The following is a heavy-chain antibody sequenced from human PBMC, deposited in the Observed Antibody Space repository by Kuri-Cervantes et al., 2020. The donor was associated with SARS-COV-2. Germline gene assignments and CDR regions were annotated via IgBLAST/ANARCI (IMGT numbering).Heavy chain of an antibody. Sequence: ASVKVSCKASGYTFTSYGISWVRQAPGQGLEWMGWISAYNGNTNYAQKLQGRVTMTTDTSTSTAYMELRSLRSDDTAVYYCATVHYGDHAIWFDPWGQGTLVTVSS. CDR3: ATVHYGDHAIWFDP. V-gene: IGHV1-18*01. J-gene: IGHJ5*02. CDR1: GYTFTSYG. CDR2: ISAYNGNT. D-gene: IGHD4-17*01.